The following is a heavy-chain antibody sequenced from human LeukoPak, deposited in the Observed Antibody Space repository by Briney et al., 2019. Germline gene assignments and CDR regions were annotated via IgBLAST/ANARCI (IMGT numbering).Heavy chain of an antibody. CDR2: ISNDGSRS. J-gene: IGHJ4*02. Sequence: HTGGSLRLSCAASGFTFSNYWMHWVRQAPGKGLVWVSRISNDGSRSTYAESVKGRFTISRDNARNTLYLQMNSLRAEDTAVYYCARDLEVATGPDYWGQGTLVTVSS. CDR1: GFTFSNYW. D-gene: IGHD6-25*01. CDR3: ARDLEVATGPDY. V-gene: IGHV3-74*01.